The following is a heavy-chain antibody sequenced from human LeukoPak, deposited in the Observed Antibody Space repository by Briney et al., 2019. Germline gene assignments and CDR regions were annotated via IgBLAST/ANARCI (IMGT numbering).Heavy chain of an antibody. V-gene: IGHV3-30-3*01. CDR3: ARDRYYYFDH. D-gene: IGHD3-9*01. CDR2: MSNDGNNE. CDR1: GFTFSSYA. Sequence: GGSLRLSCAASGFTFSSYAMHWVRQAPGKGLEWVAVMSNDGNNEYYADSVKGRFTIFRDNSKNTLYLQMNSLRAEDTAVYYCARDRYYYFDHWGQGTLVTVSS. J-gene: IGHJ4*02.